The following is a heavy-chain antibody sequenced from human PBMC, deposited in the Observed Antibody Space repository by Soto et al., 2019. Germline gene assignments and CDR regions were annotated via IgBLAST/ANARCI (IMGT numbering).Heavy chain of an antibody. D-gene: IGHD2-15*01. CDR2: ILPIFGTA. Sequence: QVQLVQSGAEVKKPGSSVKVSCKASGGTFSTSSINWVRQAPGQRPEWMGNILPIFGTADYAQKFQDRVTITADKSTNTAYMELGRLLSDDTAVYYCERGLESGGNPDAFDVWGHWTVVTVSS. CDR3: ERGLESGGNPDAFDV. V-gene: IGHV1-69*14. J-gene: IGHJ3*01. CDR1: GGTFSTSS.